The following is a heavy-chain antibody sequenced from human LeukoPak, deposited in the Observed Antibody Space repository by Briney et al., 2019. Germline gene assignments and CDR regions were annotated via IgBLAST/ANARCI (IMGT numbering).Heavy chain of an antibody. D-gene: IGHD3-3*01. CDR2: IYYSGST. Sequence: SETLSLTCTVSGGSISSGGYYWSWIRQHPGKGLEWIGYIYYSGSTNYNPSLKSRVAISVDTSKNQFSLKLSSVTAADTAVYYCARDQSLWSGSRRVGYWFDPWGQGTLVTVSS. J-gene: IGHJ5*02. V-gene: IGHV4-61*08. CDR1: GGSISSGGYY. CDR3: ARDQSLWSGSRRVGYWFDP.